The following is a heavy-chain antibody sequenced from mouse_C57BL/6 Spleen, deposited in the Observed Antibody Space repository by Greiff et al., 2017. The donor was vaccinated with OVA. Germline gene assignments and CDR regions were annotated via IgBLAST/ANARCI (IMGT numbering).Heavy chain of an antibody. CDR3: ASYEYAY. Sequence: VQLQQSGPELVKPGASVKISCKASGYSFTGYYMNWVKQSPEKSLEWIGEINPSTGGTTYNQKFKAKATLTVDKSSSTAYMQLKSLTSEDSAVYYCASYEYAYWGQGTTLTVSS. D-gene: IGHD2-4*01. CDR2: INPSTGGT. V-gene: IGHV1-42*01. J-gene: IGHJ2*01. CDR1: GYSFTGYY.